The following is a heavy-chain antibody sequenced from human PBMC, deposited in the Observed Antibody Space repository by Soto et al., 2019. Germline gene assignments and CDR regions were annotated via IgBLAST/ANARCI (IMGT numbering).Heavy chain of an antibody. CDR3: TTVRKWELPTYYYYYGMDV. Sequence: GGSLRLSCAASGFTFSNAWMSWVRQAPGKGLEGVGRIKSKTDGGTTDYAAPVKGRFTISRDDSKNTLYLQMNSLKTEDTAVYYCTTVRKWELPTYYYYYGMDVWGQGTTVTVSS. CDR2: IKSKTDGGTT. D-gene: IGHD1-26*01. V-gene: IGHV3-15*01. CDR1: GFTFSNAW. J-gene: IGHJ6*02.